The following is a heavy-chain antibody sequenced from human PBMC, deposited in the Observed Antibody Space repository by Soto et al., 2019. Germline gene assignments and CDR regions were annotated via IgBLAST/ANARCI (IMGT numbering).Heavy chain of an antibody. Sequence: GWSLRLSCAASGFTLDDYGMSWVRQAPGKGLEWVSGINWNGGSTAYAASVKGRFTISRDDSKNTAYLQMNSLKTEDTAVYYCTRHDSNYDFWSGSPPRYGMDVWGQGTTVTVSS. CDR2: INWNGGST. CDR3: TRHDSNYDFWSGSPPRYGMDV. V-gene: IGHV3-20*04. D-gene: IGHD3-3*01. J-gene: IGHJ6*02. CDR1: GFTLDDYG.